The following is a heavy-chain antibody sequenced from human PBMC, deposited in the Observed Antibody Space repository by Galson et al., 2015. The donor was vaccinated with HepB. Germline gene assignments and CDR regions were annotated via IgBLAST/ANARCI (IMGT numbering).Heavy chain of an antibody. Sequence: SLRLSCAASGFTFSSYGMHWVRQAPGKGLEWVAVISYDATNKYYADSVKGRFTISRDNSENTLYLQMNSLTTEDTAVYYCAKGGRTILGVDYDYWGQGTLVTVSS. CDR2: ISYDATNK. D-gene: IGHD3-3*01. CDR1: GFTFSSYG. V-gene: IGHV3-30*18. CDR3: AKGGRTILGVDYDY. J-gene: IGHJ4*02.